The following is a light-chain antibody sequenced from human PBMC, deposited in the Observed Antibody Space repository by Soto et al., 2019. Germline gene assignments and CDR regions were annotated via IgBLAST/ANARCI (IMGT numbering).Light chain of an antibody. Sequence: EIVLTQSPATLSLSPGERATLSCRASQSVISDLAWYQQKPGQAPRLLIYDAFNRATGVPDRFSGSGSGTDFTLTISSREPEDFAMYYCQHRANWPLTFGGGTKVEIK. J-gene: IGKJ4*01. CDR3: QHRANWPLT. V-gene: IGKV3-11*01. CDR1: QSVISD. CDR2: DAF.